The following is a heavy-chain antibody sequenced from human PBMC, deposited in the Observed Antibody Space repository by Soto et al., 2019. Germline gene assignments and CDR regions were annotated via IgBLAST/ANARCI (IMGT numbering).Heavy chain of an antibody. Sequence: GESLKISCAASGFTFSSYAMSWVRQAPGKGLEWVSAISGSGGSTYYADSVKGRFTISRDNSKNTLYLQMNSLRAEDTAVYYCAKNGGRILGPDAFDIWGQGTMVTVSS. CDR3: AKNGGRILGPDAFDI. CDR1: GFTFSSYA. V-gene: IGHV3-23*01. D-gene: IGHD4-17*01. J-gene: IGHJ3*02. CDR2: ISGSGGST.